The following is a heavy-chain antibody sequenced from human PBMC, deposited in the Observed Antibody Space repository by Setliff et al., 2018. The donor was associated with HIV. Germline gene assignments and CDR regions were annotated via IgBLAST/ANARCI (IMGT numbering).Heavy chain of an antibody. CDR2: INHSGST. D-gene: IGHD2-15*01. Sequence: SETLSLTCTVSGGSISSYYWSWIRQPPGKGLEWIGEINHSGSTNYNPSLKSRVTISVDTSKNQFSLKLSSVTAADTAIYYCARSEKYCSSGSCFRGCYGMDVWGHGTTVTVSS. CDR1: GGSISSYY. J-gene: IGHJ6*02. CDR3: ARSEKYCSSGSCFRGCYGMDV. V-gene: IGHV4-34*01.